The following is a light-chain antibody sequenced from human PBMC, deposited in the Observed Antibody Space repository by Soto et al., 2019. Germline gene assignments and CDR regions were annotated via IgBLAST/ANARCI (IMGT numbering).Light chain of an antibody. CDR3: QQRSNWPPRVT. Sequence: EILMTQSPATLSVSPGERATLSCRASQSVSSYLAWYQQKPGQAPRLLIYDASNRATGIPARFSGSGSGTDFTLTISSLEPEDFAVYYCQQRSNWPPRVTFGQGTRLEIK. V-gene: IGKV3-11*01. J-gene: IGKJ5*01. CDR1: QSVSSY. CDR2: DAS.